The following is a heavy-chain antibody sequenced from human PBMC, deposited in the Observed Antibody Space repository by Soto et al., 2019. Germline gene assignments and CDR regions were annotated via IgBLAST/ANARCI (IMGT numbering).Heavy chain of an antibody. CDR2: IIPILGIA. J-gene: IGHJ3*02. CDR1: GGTFSSYT. V-gene: IGHV1-69*02. CDR3: ASPPGRDAFDI. Sequence: SVKVSCKASGGTFSSYTISWVRQAPGQGLEWMGRIIPILGIANYAQKFQGRVTITADKSTSTAYMELSSLRSEDTAVYYCASPPGRDAFDIWGQGKMVTVSS.